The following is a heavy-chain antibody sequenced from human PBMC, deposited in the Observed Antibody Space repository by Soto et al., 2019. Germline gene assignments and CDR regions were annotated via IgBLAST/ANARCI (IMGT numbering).Heavy chain of an antibody. J-gene: IGHJ4*02. Sequence: GESLKISCQASGYSFSDSWISWVRQMPGKGLEWMGRIDPTDSYTTYSPSFQGHASISVDKSITTAYLQWSSLKASDTATYYCARHSGHDQPLLLFDFWGQGTPVTSPQ. CDR3: ARHSGHDQPLLLFDF. D-gene: IGHD5-12*01. CDR2: IDPTDSYT. CDR1: GYSFSDSW. V-gene: IGHV5-10-1*01.